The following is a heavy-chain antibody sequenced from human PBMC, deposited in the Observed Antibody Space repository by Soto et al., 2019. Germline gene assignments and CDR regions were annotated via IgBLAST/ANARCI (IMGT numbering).Heavy chain of an antibody. CDR3: ERVKLAEWFFINIVFYRMDV. CDR1: GFTFKSHS. CDR2: IDSSGDTT. D-gene: IGHD3-3*01. V-gene: IGHV3-48*02. J-gene: IGHJ6*02. Sequence: EVQLVESGGGLVQPGGSLRLSCSSSGFTFKSHSMNWVRQAPGKGLEWIARIDSSGDTTYYADSVKRLFAVTRDNANSSLSLQMNSMSDGDTAVYYCERVKLAEWFFINIVFYRMDVWGQGTTVVVSS.